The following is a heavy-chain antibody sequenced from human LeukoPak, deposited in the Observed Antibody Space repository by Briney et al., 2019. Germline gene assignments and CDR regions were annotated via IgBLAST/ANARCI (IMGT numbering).Heavy chain of an antibody. V-gene: IGHV3-23*01. CDR1: GFTFSSYA. Sequence: GGSLRLSCAASGFTFSSYAMSWVRQAPGKGLEWVSAISGSGGSTYYADSVKGRFTISRDNSKNTLYLQMNSLRAEDTAVYYCAKDRASSGWYYGLVGYWGQGTLVTVSS. D-gene: IGHD6-19*01. CDR3: AKDRASSGWYYGLVGY. J-gene: IGHJ4*02. CDR2: ISGSGGST.